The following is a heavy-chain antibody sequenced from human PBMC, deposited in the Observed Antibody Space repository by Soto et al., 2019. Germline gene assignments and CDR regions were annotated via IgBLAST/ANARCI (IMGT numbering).Heavy chain of an antibody. D-gene: IGHD5-12*01. CDR2: IYYSGST. J-gene: IGHJ4*02. CDR1: CGSISSYY. V-gene: IGHV4-59*01. Sequence: SETLSLTCTVSCGSISSYYWSWIRQPPGKGLEWIGYIYYSGSTNYNPSLKSRVTISVDTSKNQFSLKLSSVTAADTAVYYCARLGDGYKPDDYWGQGTLVTVSS. CDR3: ARLGDGYKPDDY.